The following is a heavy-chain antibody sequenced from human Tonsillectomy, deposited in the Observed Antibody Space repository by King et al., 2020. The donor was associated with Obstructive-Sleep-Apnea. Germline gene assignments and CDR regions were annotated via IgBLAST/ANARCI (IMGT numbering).Heavy chain of an antibody. Sequence: VQLQESGPGLMKPSQTLSLTCTVSGGSIRRPGYYWSWFRQHPEKGLEWIGYIFYSGNTYFNPSFKIRSIISPYTSNQQFFLKLSSVTAADTAVYYCARLVASTRAFDIWGQGTTVTVSS. V-gene: IGHV4-31*03. CDR3: ARLVASTRAFDI. J-gene: IGHJ3*02. CDR2: IFYSGNT. D-gene: IGHD5-12*01. CDR1: GGSIRRPGYY.